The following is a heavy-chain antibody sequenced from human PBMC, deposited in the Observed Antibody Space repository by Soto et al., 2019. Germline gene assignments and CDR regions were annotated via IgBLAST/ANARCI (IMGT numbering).Heavy chain of an antibody. CDR3: ARAKSGFLDY. Sequence: QVQLVESGGGVVQPGRSLRLSCAASGFTFSSYGMHWFRQAPGKGLEWVAVIWYDGSNKYYADSVKGRFTISRDNSKNTLYLQMNSLRAEDTAVYYCARAKSGFLDYWGQGTLVTVSS. V-gene: IGHV3-33*01. D-gene: IGHD3-3*01. CDR1: GFTFSSYG. CDR2: IWYDGSNK. J-gene: IGHJ4*02.